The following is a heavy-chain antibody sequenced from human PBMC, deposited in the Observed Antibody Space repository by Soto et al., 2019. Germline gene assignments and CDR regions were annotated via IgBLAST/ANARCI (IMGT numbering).Heavy chain of an antibody. CDR1: GFTVSSNY. CDR2: IYSGGST. J-gene: IGHJ5*02. V-gene: IGHV3-53*01. D-gene: IGHD6-19*01. CDR3: SRDPGNIAVAGKT. Sequence: EVQLVESGGGLIQPGGSLRLSCAASGFTVSSNYMSWVRQAPGKGLEWVSVIYSGGSTYYADSVKGRFTISRDNSKNTLYFQMNSLRAEDTAVYYCSRDPGNIAVAGKTWGQGTLVTVSS.